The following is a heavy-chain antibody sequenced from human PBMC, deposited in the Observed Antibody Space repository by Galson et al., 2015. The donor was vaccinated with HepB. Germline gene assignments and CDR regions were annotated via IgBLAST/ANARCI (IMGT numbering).Heavy chain of an antibody. V-gene: IGHV1-69*13. J-gene: IGHJ6*02. Sequence: SVKVSCKASGGTFSSYAISWVRQAPGQGLEWMGGIIPIFGTANYAQKFQGRVTITADESTSTAYMELSSLRSEDTAVYYCAGVPPNYDFWSGYYRDYYYGMDVWGQGTTVTVSS. CDR3: AGVPPNYDFWSGYYRDYYYGMDV. CDR2: IIPIFGTA. CDR1: GGTFSSYA. D-gene: IGHD3-3*01.